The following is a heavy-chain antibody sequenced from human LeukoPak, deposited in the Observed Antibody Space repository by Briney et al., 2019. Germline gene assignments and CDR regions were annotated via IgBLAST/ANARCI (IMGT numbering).Heavy chain of an antibody. D-gene: IGHD3-10*01. CDR3: AKEGTPQVSTWYDL. V-gene: IGHV3-30*18. Sequence: GGSLRLSCAASGFTFSDYGMHWVRQAPGKGLEWVAVISYEGGTQHYADSVKGRFIISRDNPRNTLYLQMNILRTEDMAVYYCAKEGTPQVSTWYDLWGQGTQVIVSS. CDR2: ISYEGGTQ. CDR1: GFTFSDYG. J-gene: IGHJ5*02.